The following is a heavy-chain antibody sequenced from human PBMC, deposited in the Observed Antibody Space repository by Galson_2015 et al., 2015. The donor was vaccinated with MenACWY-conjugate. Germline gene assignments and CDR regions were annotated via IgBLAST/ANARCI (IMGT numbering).Heavy chain of an antibody. Sequence: LSLTCAVSGGSISSSNWWSWVRQPPGKGLEWIGEIYHSGSTNYNPSLKSRVSISVDKSKNQFSLQLSSVTAAATAVYYCARRGPGSDFWSGYYPLDYWGQGTLVTVSS. CDR2: IYHSGST. CDR1: GGSISSSNW. CDR3: ARRGPGSDFWSGYYPLDY. D-gene: IGHD3-3*01. V-gene: IGHV4-4*02. J-gene: IGHJ4*02.